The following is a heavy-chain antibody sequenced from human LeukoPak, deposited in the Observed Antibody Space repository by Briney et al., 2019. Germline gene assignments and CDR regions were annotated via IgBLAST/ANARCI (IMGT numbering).Heavy chain of an antibody. Sequence: QTGRSLRPSCAPSGFTFSSYWTHSVRHAPGNGLVCVSLIISDGSTNYADSVKGRFTISRDNAKNTLSLQMNSLRAEDTGVYYCARSPAEIGGYYPEYFRHWGQGTLVTVSS. CDR2: IISDGST. J-gene: IGHJ1*01. CDR1: GFTFSSYW. CDR3: ARSPAEIGGYYPEYFRH. D-gene: IGHD3-22*01. V-gene: IGHV3-74*01.